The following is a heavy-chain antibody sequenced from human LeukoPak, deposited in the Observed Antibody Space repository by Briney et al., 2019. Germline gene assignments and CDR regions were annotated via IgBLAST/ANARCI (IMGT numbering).Heavy chain of an antibody. CDR3: ARDLRTVTTSWRLDY. J-gene: IGHJ4*02. CDR1: GFTFSSYS. Sequence: PGGSLRLSCAASGFTFSSYSLNCVRQAPGKGLEWVSSISSSSSYIYYADSVKGRFTISRDNAKNSLYLQMNSLRAEDTAVYYCARDLRTVTTSWRLDYWGQGTLVTVSS. V-gene: IGHV3-21*01. D-gene: IGHD4-17*01. CDR2: ISSSSSYI.